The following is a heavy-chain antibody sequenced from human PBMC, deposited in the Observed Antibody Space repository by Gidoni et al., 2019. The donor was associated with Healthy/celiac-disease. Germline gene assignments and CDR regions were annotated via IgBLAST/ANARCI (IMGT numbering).Heavy chain of an antibody. CDR1: GGTFSSYA. CDR2: IIPIFGAS. J-gene: IGHJ6*03. V-gene: IGHV1-69*01. CDR3: ARDGAYCSGGSCYNLYYSYYRTV. Sequence: QEQLVHSGAEVKKPGSQVKGSCKASGGTFSSYAISWVRPAPGQGREWMGGIIPIFGASHCAQQVQVIVTTTADESTSTAYMELSSPRSDDTAVYYCARDGAYCSGGSCYNLYYSYYRTVGAKGTTVTVSS. D-gene: IGHD2-15*01.